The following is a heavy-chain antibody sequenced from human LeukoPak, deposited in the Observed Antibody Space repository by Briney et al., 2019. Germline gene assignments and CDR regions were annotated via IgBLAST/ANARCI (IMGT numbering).Heavy chain of an antibody. CDR3: ARDQKGPFDY. V-gene: IGHV4-61*02. J-gene: IGHJ4*02. CDR2: IYTSGST. CDR1: GGSISSGSYY. Sequence: PSETLSLTCTVSGGSISSGSYYWSWIRQPAGKGLEWIGRIYTSGSTNYNPSLKSRVTISVDTSKNRFSLKLNSVTAADTAVYYCARDQKGPFDYWGQGTLVTVSS.